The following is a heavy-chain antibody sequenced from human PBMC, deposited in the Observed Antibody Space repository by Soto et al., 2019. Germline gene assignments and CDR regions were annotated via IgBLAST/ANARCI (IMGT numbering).Heavy chain of an antibody. CDR3: AHRDADNRADF. CDR2: ISGSGGST. D-gene: IGHD1-20*01. Sequence: GALRLSCAASGFTFSSYAMSWVRQAPGKGLEWVSAISGSGGSTYYADSVKGRFTISRDNSKNTLYLQMNSLRAEDTATYYCAHRDADNRADFWGQGTLVTVSS. V-gene: IGHV3-23*01. J-gene: IGHJ4*02. CDR1: GFTFSSYA.